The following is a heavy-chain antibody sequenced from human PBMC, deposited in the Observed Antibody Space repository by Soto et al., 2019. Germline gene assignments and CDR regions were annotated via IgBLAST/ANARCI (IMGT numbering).Heavy chain of an antibody. CDR1: GYTLTELS. CDR2: FDPEDGET. D-gene: IGHD5-12*01. V-gene: IGHV1-24*01. CDR3: ATQLGGYDVRTLSGNFDY. Sequence: GASVKVSCKVSGYTLTELSMHWVRQAPGKGLEWMGGFDPEDGETIYAQKFQGRVTMTEDTSTDTAYMELSSLRSEDTAVYYCATQLGGYDVRTLSGNFDYWGQGTLVTVSS. J-gene: IGHJ4*02.